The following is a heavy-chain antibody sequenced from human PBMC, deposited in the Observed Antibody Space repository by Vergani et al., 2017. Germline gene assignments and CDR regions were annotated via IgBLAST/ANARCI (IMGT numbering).Heavy chain of an antibody. D-gene: IGHD3/OR15-3a*01. J-gene: IGHJ6*03. CDR3: ARGQTGYSRDWSTYFFYMDV. V-gene: IGHV4-30-2*01. CDR1: GDAISRDTYS. CDR2: VYYSGTT. Sequence: QLQLQESDSRLVNPSQTLSLTCTLSGDAISRDTYSWNWVRQPPRKPLEWIGSVYYSGTTYYNPSLGGRVTMSIDKSKNHFSLTLTSVTAADSAFYFCARGQTGYSRDWSTYFFYMDVWGKGTTVTVSS.